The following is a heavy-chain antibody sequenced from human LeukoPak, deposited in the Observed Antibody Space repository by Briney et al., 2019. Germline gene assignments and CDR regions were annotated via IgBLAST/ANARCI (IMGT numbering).Heavy chain of an antibody. Sequence: GESLKISCQGSGYSFTNYWIGWVRQLPGKGLEWMGIIYPGDSETRYNASFQGQVTISADKSVSTAYLQWNSLKASDTAMYYCARRGQLWSLDYWGQGTLVTVSS. V-gene: IGHV5-51*01. CDR3: ARRGQLWSLDY. J-gene: IGHJ4*02. CDR2: IYPGDSET. CDR1: GYSFTNYW. D-gene: IGHD1-1*01.